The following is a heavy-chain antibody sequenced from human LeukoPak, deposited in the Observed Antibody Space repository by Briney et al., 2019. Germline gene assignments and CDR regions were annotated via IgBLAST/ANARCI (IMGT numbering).Heavy chain of an antibody. D-gene: IGHD3-16*01. Sequence: GASVKVSCKASRYTFTSYGISWVRQAPGQGLEWMGWISAYNGDTNYAQKFQGRVTMTTDTSTSTAYMELSSLRSEDTAVYYCARDRGRHYYWYFDLWGRGTLVTVSS. CDR1: RYTFTSYG. J-gene: IGHJ2*01. V-gene: IGHV1-18*01. CDR3: ARDRGRHYYWYFDL. CDR2: ISAYNGDT.